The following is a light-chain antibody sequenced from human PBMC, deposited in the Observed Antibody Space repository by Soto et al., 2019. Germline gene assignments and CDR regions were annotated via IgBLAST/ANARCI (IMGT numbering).Light chain of an antibody. J-gene: IGKJ5*01. CDR2: KAY. CDR1: QSISSW. CDR3: KQLNSYPPT. V-gene: IGKV1-5*03. Sequence: DIQMTQSPSTLSASVGDRVTITCRASQSISSWLAWYQQKPGKAHKLLIYKAYSLESGVQSRFSGSGSGTEFTLTIRSLQPDDFATYYCKQLNSYPPTFGQGTRLEIK.